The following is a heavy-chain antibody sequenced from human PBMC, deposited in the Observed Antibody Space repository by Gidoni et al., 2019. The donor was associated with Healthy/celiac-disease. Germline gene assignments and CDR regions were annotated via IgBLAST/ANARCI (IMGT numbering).Heavy chain of an antibody. J-gene: IGHJ4*02. CDR2: IKQDGSEK. CDR3: AREVITGSTIYFDD. CDR1: GFIFSRYS. D-gene: IGHD4-4*01. V-gene: IGHV3-7*01. Sequence: EVQVVESGGGLVQPGGSLRLSCPASGFIFSRYSMTWVRQAPGKGLEWVANIKQDGSEKYYVDSVKGRFTISRDNAENSLYLQLSSLSAEDTAVYYCAREVITGSTIYFDDWGQGTLVTVSS.